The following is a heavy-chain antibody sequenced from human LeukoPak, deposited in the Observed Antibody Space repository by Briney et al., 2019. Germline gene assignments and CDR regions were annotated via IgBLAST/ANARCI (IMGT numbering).Heavy chain of an antibody. CDR3: ARAPVRVYSSSFYNY. Sequence: GGSLRLSCAASGFTFSSYAMSWVRQAPGKGLEWVSAISGSGGNTYYADSVKGRFTISRDNSKNTLYLQMNSLRAEDTAVYYCARAPVRVYSSSFYNYWGQGTLVTVSS. D-gene: IGHD6-13*01. CDR2: ISGSGGNT. V-gene: IGHV3-23*01. CDR1: GFTFSSYA. J-gene: IGHJ4*02.